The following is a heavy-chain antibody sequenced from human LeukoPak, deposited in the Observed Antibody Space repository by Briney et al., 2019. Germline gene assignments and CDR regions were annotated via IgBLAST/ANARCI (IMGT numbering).Heavy chain of an antibody. CDR2: ISYDVTNK. D-gene: IGHD5-18*01. J-gene: IGHJ4*02. V-gene: IGHV3-30-3*01. CDR1: GFTFSTYA. CDR3: AREPAVGGYGHFDY. Sequence: PGGSLRLSCAASGFTFSTYAVHWVRQAPGKGLEWVAVISYDVTNKYYADSVKGRFTISRDNSKNTLYLQMNSLRAEDTAVYYCAREPAVGGYGHFDYWGQGTLVTVSS.